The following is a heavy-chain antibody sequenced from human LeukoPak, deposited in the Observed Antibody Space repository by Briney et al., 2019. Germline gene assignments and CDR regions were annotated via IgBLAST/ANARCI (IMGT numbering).Heavy chain of an antibody. CDR1: GFTFSGSA. J-gene: IGHJ3*02. D-gene: IGHD3-3*01. Sequence: PGGSLRLSCAASGFTFSGSAMHWVRQASGKGLEWVGRIRSKANNYATAYAASVKGRFTISSDDSKNTAYLQMNSLKTEDTAVYYCTRLSEAEWFLDAFDIWGQGTMVTVSS. CDR2: IRSKANNYAT. V-gene: IGHV3-73*01. CDR3: TRLSEAEWFLDAFDI.